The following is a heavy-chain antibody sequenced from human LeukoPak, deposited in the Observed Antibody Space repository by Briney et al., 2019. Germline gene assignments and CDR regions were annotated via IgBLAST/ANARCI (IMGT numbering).Heavy chain of an antibody. Sequence: GGSLRLSCAASGFTFSSYGMHWVRQAPGKGLEWVAFIRYDGNNKYYADSVKGRFTISRDNAKNSLYLQMNSLRAEDTAVYYCASHPNNAFDIWGQGTMVTVSS. CDR2: IRYDGNNK. CDR3: ASHPNNAFDI. J-gene: IGHJ3*02. CDR1: GFTFSSYG. V-gene: IGHV3-30*02.